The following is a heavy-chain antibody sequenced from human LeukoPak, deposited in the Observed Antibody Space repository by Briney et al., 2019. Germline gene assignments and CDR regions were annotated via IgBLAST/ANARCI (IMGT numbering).Heavy chain of an antibody. CDR3: ARNTFFFSFINCPPFDP. Sequence: SETLSLTCTVSGGSINSALYYWAWIRQTPEQQLEWIGSVSHDGITKYSPSLGGRVSLSADTSKNAFFMEVHSLTAADSAIYYCARNTFFFSFINCPPFDPWGQEPLVTVSS. D-gene: IGHD3-3*01. V-gene: IGHV4-39*01. CDR2: VSHDGIT. J-gene: IGHJ5*02. CDR1: GGSINSALYY.